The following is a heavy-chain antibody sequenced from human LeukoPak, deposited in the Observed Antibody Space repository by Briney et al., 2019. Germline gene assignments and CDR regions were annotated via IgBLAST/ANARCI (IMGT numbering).Heavy chain of an antibody. CDR3: ARVHRGSYWNWFDP. J-gene: IGHJ5*02. Sequence: SETLSLTCTVSGGSISSGGYYWSWIRQHPGKGLEWIGYIYYSGSTYYNPSLKSRVTISVDTSKNQFSLKLSSVTAADTAVYYCARVHRGSYWNWFDPWGQGTLVTVSS. D-gene: IGHD1-26*01. CDR1: GGSISSGGYY. CDR2: IYYSGST. V-gene: IGHV4-31*03.